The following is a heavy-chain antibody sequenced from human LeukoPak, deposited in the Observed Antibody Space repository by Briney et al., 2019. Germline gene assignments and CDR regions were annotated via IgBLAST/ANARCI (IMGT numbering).Heavy chain of an antibody. CDR1: GFSLSGYW. V-gene: IGHV3-74*01. CDR3: ARDPRNVGLAP. D-gene: IGHD2-15*01. J-gene: IGHJ5*02. Sequence: PGGSLRLSCVASGFSLSGYWMYWVRQAPGKGLMYISRNNGDGSTTNYADVVKGRFTMSRDNVKNTSYLQMNSLRVEDTAVYYCARDPRNVGLAPWGQGTLVTVSS. CDR2: NNGDGSTT.